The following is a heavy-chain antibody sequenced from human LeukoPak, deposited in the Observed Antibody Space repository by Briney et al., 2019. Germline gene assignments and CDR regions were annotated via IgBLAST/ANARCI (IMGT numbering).Heavy chain of an antibody. Sequence: PSETLSLTCTVSGGSISSCYWSWIRQPPGKGLEWIGYIYYSGGTNYNPSLKSRVTISVDPSKNQFSLKLSSVTAADTAVYYCARGVPAAPSDYFDYWGQGTLVTVSS. D-gene: IGHD2-2*01. CDR3: ARGVPAAPSDYFDY. CDR1: GGSISSCY. CDR2: IYYSGGT. V-gene: IGHV4-59*01. J-gene: IGHJ4*02.